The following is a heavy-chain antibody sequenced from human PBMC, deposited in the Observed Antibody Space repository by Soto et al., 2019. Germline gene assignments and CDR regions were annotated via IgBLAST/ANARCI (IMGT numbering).Heavy chain of an antibody. D-gene: IGHD4-17*01. CDR1: GGTFSSYT. J-gene: IGHJ4*02. Sequence: QVQLVQSGAEVKKPGSSVKVSCKASGGTFSSYTISWVRQAPGQGLEWMGRIIPILGIANYAQKFQGRVTITADKSTSTAYLELSSLRSEDTAVYYCARQEDGAQPPYFDYWGQGTLVTVSS. CDR2: IIPILGIA. V-gene: IGHV1-69*02. CDR3: ARQEDGAQPPYFDY.